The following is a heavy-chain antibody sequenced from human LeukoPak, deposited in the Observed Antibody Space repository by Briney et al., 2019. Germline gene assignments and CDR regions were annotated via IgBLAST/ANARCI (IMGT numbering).Heavy chain of an antibody. CDR3: ARDRSYSNYIDY. J-gene: IGHJ4*02. D-gene: IGHD4-11*01. V-gene: IGHV4-34*01. CDR1: GGSFSGYY. CDR2: INHSGST. Sequence: KPSETLSLTCAVYGGSFSGYYWSWTRQPPGKGLEWIGEINHSGSTNYNPSLKSRVTISVDTSKNQFSLKLSSVTAADTAVYYCARDRSYSNYIDYWGQGTLVTVSS.